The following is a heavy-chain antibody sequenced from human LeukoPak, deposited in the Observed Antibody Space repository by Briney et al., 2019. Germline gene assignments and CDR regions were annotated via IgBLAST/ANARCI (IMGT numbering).Heavy chain of an antibody. J-gene: IGHJ4*02. Sequence: SETLSLTCTVSGGSISSYYWSWIRQPPGKGLEWIGYIYYSGSTNYNPSLKSRVTISVDMSKNQFSLKLSSVTAADTALYYCARVIGSGWYYFDYWGQGTLVTVSS. V-gene: IGHV4-59*01. CDR3: ARVIGSGWYYFDY. D-gene: IGHD6-19*01. CDR2: IYYSGST. CDR1: GGSISSYY.